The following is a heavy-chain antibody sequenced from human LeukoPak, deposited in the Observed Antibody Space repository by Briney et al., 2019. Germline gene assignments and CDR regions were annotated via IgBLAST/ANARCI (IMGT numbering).Heavy chain of an antibody. CDR1: GYTFTSYD. Sequence: GASVKVSCKASGYTFTSYDINWVGQATGKGLEGMGWMNPNSVNTGYAQKFQGRVTITRNTSISTAYMELSSLRSEDTAVYYCARVRYTVGYCSSTSCYGPLDYWGQGTLVTVSS. D-gene: IGHD2-2*01. J-gene: IGHJ4*02. CDR2: MNPNSVNT. V-gene: IGHV1-8*03. CDR3: ARVRYTVGYCSSTSCYGPLDY.